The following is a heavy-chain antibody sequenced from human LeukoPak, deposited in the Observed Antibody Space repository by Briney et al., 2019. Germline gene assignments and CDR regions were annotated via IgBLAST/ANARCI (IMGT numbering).Heavy chain of an antibody. D-gene: IGHD5-18*01. CDR3: ARRDTASDAFDI. Sequence: SETLSLTCTVSGGSISSSSYYWGWIRQPPGKGLEWIGSIYYSGSTYYNPSLKSRVTISVDTSKNQFSLKLSSVTAADTAVYYCARRDTASDAFDIWGQGTMVTVS. CDR1: GGSISSSSYY. V-gene: IGHV4-39*01. CDR2: IYYSGST. J-gene: IGHJ3*02.